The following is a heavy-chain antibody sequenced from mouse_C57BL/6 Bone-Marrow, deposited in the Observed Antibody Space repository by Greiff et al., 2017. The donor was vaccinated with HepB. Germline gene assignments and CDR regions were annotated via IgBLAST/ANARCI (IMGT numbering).Heavy chain of an antibody. CDR1: GYTFTSYG. CDR3: ARSYDYDGFAY. D-gene: IGHD2-4*01. J-gene: IGHJ3*01. Sequence: QVQLKQSGAELARPGASVKLSCKASGYTFTSYGISWVKQRTGQGLEWIGEIYPRSGNTYYNEKFKGKATLTADKSSSTAYMELRSLTSEDSAVYFCARSYDYDGFAYWGQGTLVTVSA. CDR2: IYPRSGNT. V-gene: IGHV1-81*01.